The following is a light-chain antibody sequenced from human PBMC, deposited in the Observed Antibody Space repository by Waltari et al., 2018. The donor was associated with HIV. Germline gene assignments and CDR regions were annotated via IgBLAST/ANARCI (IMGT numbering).Light chain of an antibody. CDR1: ALPKKY. CDR3: YSTDSSGNHRV. CDR2: ADS. Sequence: SYELTQPPSVSVSPGQTARITCSGDALPKKYAYWYQQKSGQAPVLVIYADSKRPSGIPGRFSGSSSGTMATLTISGAQVEDEADYYCYSTDSSGNHRVFGGGTKLTVL. J-gene: IGLJ3*02. V-gene: IGLV3-10*01.